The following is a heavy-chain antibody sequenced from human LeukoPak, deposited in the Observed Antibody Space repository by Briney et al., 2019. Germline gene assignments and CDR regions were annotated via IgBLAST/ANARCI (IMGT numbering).Heavy chain of an antibody. CDR2: IYSGGST. CDR3: AKAYCSSTSCYVSDY. CDR1: GFTVSSNY. D-gene: IGHD2-2*01. V-gene: IGHV3-53*05. J-gene: IGHJ4*02. Sequence: GGSLRLSCAASGFTVSSNYMSWVRQAPGKGLEWVSVIYSGGSTYYADSVKGRFTISRDNSKNTLYLQMNSLRAEDTAVYYCAKAYCSSTSCYVSDYWGQGTLVTVSS.